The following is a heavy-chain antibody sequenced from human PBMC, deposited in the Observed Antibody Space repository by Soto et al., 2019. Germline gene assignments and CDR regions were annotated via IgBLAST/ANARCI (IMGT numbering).Heavy chain of an antibody. CDR2: INPFDGSR. CDR1: GYIFTSYY. V-gene: IGHV1-46*03. CDR3: SRVDPGETSPFDH. Sequence: ASVKVSCKASGYIFTSYYIHWVRQAPGQGLEWMGWINPFDGSRMFAQSFQGRVTMTRDTSTITVYMEVSSLRSEDTAVYYCSRVDPGETSPFDHWGQGTLVTVSS. D-gene: IGHD3-10*01. J-gene: IGHJ4*02.